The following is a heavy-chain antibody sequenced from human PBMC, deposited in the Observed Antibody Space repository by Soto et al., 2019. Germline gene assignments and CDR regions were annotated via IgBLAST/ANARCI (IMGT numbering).Heavy chain of an antibody. CDR2: INHSGNT. Sequence: QVQLQQWGAGLLKPSETLSLTCAVYGGSLTDYNWSWIRQSPGKGLEWIGEINHSGNTNYNPSLTSRATISVDTSKNQFSLKLSSVTAADTAMYYCARDPQGDGRLDFGYWGQGTLVTVSS. CDR3: ARDPQGDGRLDFGY. CDR1: GGSLTDYN. J-gene: IGHJ4*02. D-gene: IGHD1-26*01. V-gene: IGHV4-34*01.